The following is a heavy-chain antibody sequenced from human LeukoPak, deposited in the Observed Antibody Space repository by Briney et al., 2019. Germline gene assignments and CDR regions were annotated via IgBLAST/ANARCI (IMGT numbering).Heavy chain of an antibody. V-gene: IGHV3-23*01. CDR1: GFTFSSYA. J-gene: IGHJ4*02. D-gene: IGHD6-19*01. CDR2: ISGGGGST. Sequence: GGPLRLSCAASGFTFSSYAMSWVRQAPGKGLEWVSDISGGGGSTYYADSVKGLFTISRDNSKNTLYLQMNSLRAEDTAVYYCAKRQLAVAGTEDYWGQGTLVTGSS. CDR3: AKRQLAVAGTEDY.